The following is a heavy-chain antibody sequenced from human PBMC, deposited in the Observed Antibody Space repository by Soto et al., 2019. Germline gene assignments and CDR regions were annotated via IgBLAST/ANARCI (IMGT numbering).Heavy chain of an antibody. V-gene: IGHV4-30-4*08. Sequence: SLTCTVSNGSVSSGNYLWSWIRQSPGKGLEWIGNMYYSGTTYYNPSLKSRVSISLDTSKNQFSLKLCSVTAADTTVYYCARVPDRWGQGTLVTVSS. J-gene: IGHJ5*02. CDR3: ARVPDR. CDR2: MYYSGTT. CDR1: NGSVSSGNYL. D-gene: IGHD2-2*01.